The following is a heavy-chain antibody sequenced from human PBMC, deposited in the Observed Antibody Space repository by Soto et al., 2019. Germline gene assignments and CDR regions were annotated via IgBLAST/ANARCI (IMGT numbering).Heavy chain of an antibody. J-gene: IGHJ5*02. V-gene: IGHV4-59*01. Sequence: QVQLQESGPGLVKPSETLSLTCIVSGGSISSYYWSWIRQPPGKGLEWIGYIYYASTNYNPSLQSRGIISVDASRTQIALRLSSVTAADTAVYYCARAYYDTSGYRLDPWGQGTLVTVSS. CDR1: GGSISSYY. D-gene: IGHD3-22*01. CDR2: IYYAST. CDR3: ARAYYDTSGYRLDP.